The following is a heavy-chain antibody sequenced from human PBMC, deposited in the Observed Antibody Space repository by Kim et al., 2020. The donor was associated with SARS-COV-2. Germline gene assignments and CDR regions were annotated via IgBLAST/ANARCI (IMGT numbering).Heavy chain of an antibody. CDR3: SRANTYFYANIRYYYF. D-gene: IGHD3-22*01. CDR2: IYYTGTT. Sequence: SETLSLTCTVSGGSISTSTYYWGWIRQPPGKGLEWIGIIYYTGTTYYIPLLKSRVTIALDTSQNQFSLKLSPVTVADTAVFYCSRANTYFYANIRYYYF. J-gene: IGHJ4*01. V-gene: IGHV4-39*07. CDR1: GGSISTSTYY.